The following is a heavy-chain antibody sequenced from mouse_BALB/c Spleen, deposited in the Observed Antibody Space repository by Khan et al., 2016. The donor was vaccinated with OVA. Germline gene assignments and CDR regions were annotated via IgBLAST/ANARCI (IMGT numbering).Heavy chain of an antibody. Sequence: EVELVESGGGLVKPGGSLKLSCAASGFTFSDYYMYWVRQTPEKRLEWVATISDGGTYTYYPDSVKGRFTIYRDNAKNNLYLQMSSLKSEDAAMYYCSREWGLYRYAWFAYWGQGTLVTVSA. CDR3: SREWGLYRYAWFAY. J-gene: IGHJ3*01. CDR1: GFTFSDYY. CDR2: ISDGGTYT. V-gene: IGHV5-4*02. D-gene: IGHD2-14*01.